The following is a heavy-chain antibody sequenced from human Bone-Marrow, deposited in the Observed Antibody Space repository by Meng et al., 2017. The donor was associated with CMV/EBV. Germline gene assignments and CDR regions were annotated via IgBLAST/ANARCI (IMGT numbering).Heavy chain of an antibody. Sequence: ASVKVSCKASGYTFTGFYIHWVRQAPGQGLVWVGWINPNSGGTNFAQKFRGRVTVTRDTSISTASLELYSLRSDDAAVYFCARDNSGFFFGSLDVWGQGTAVTVSS. CDR3: ARDNSGFFFGSLDV. V-gene: IGHV1-2*02. J-gene: IGHJ3*01. CDR1: GYTFTGFY. D-gene: IGHD1-26*01. CDR2: INPNSGGT.